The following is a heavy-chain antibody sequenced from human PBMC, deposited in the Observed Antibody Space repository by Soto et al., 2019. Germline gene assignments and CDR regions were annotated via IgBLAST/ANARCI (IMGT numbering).Heavy chain of an antibody. Sequence: ASLKGSCKTSGYAFTRYRIGRARQTQKQGLEWMGWISAYNGNTNYAQKLQGRVTMTTDTSTSTAYMELRGLRSDDTAVYYCARRELPGLESGFDIWAQGTMVSVSS. CDR3: ARRELPGLESGFDI. V-gene: IGHV1-18*04. CDR1: GYAFTRYR. D-gene: IGHD1-26*01. J-gene: IGHJ3*02. CDR2: ISAYNGNT.